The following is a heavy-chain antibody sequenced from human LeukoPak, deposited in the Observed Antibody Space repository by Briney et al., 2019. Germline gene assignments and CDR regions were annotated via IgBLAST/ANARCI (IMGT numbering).Heavy chain of an antibody. CDR1: GGSISSSGYY. V-gene: IGHV4-30-4*01. CDR3: ARGKGDYYDSSGLYYFDY. CDR2: IYYSGST. Sequence: ASETLSLTCTVSGGSISSSGYYWNWIRQPPGKGLEWIGYIYYSGSTYYNPSLKSRVTISVDTSKNQFSLNLSSVTAADTAVYYCARGKGDYYDSSGLYYFDYWGQGTLVTVSS. J-gene: IGHJ4*02. D-gene: IGHD3-22*01.